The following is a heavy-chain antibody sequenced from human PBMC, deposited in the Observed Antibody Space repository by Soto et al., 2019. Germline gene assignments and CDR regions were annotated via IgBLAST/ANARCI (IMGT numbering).Heavy chain of an antibody. D-gene: IGHD6-6*01. J-gene: IGHJ6*02. Sequence: QVQLVQSGAEVKKPGASVKVSCKASGYTFTSYYMHWVRQAPGQGLEWMGIINPSGGSTSYAQKFQGGVTMTRDTSTSTVYMELSSLRSEDTAVYYCARGYSSSSSYYYYGMDVWGQGTTVTVSS. CDR3: ARGYSSSSSYYYYGMDV. V-gene: IGHV1-46*01. CDR1: GYTFTSYY. CDR2: INPSGGST.